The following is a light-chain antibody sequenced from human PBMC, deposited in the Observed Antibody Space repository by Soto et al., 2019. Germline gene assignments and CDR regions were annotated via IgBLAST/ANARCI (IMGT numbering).Light chain of an antibody. CDR1: QDISKF. CDR2: DAS. J-gene: IGKJ2*01. V-gene: IGKV1-33*01. CDR3: QHYDNLPYT. Sequence: DIQMTQSPSSLSASVGDRVTITCQASQDISKFVNWYQQKQGKAPKLLIYDASNLETGVASRFSGSGSGTDFTFTIYSLQPEDIATYYCQHYDNLPYTFGQGTKVEIK.